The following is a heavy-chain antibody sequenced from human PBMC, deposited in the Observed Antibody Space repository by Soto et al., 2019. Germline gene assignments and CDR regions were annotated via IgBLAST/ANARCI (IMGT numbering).Heavy chain of an antibody. CDR1: GYTFTSYA. CDR2: INAGNGNT. D-gene: IGHD3-22*01. Sequence: QVQLVQSGAEEKKPGASVKVSCKASGYTFTSYAMHWVRRAPGQRLEWMGWINAGNGNTKYSQKFQGRVTITRDTXASTAYMELSSLRSEDTAVYYCARLDTYYYYGMDVWGQGTTVTVSS. J-gene: IGHJ6*02. CDR3: ARLDTYYYYGMDV. V-gene: IGHV1-3*05.